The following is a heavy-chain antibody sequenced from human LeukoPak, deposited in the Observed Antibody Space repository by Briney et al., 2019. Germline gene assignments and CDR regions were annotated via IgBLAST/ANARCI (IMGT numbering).Heavy chain of an antibody. CDR3: VRRAGAYSHPYDY. CDR1: GLTVSSNS. J-gene: IGHJ4*02. V-gene: IGHV3-53*01. D-gene: IGHD4/OR15-4a*01. Sequence: GGSLRLSCAASGLTVSSNSMSWVRQAPGKGLEWVSFIYSGGSTYYADPVKGRFTISRDNSKNTLYLQMNSLRADDTAVYYCVRRAGAYSHPYDYWGQGTLVTVSS. CDR2: IYSGGST.